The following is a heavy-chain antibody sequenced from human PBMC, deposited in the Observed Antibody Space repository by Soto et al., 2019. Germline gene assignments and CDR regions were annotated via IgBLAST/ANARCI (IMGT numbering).Heavy chain of an antibody. J-gene: IGHJ4*02. CDR1: GGSISSDSYY. Sequence: SETLSLTCTVSGGSISSDSYYWGWIRQSPEKGLEWIASISYSGSTYYNPTLKSRVTISVDKSKNQFSLKLSSVTAADTAVYYCARLIAAAGQVDYWGQGTLVTVS. CDR2: ISYSGST. V-gene: IGHV4-39*07. CDR3: ARLIAAAGQVDY. D-gene: IGHD6-13*01.